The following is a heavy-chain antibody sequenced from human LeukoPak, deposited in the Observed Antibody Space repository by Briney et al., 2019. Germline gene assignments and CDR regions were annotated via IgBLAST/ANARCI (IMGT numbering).Heavy chain of an antibody. CDR1: GGSISSYY. V-gene: IGHV4-59*01. Sequence: SETLSLTCTVSGGSISSYYWSWIRQPPGKGLEWIGYIYYSGSTNYNPSLKSRVTISVDTSKNQFSLKLSSVTAADTAVYHCARPTRGYSYGPIDYWGQGTLVTVSS. D-gene: IGHD5-18*01. CDR3: ARPTRGYSYGPIDY. J-gene: IGHJ4*02. CDR2: IYYSGST.